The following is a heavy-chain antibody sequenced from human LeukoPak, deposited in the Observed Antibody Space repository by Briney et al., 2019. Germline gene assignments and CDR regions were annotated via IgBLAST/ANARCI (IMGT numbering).Heavy chain of an antibody. D-gene: IGHD5-18*01. J-gene: IGHJ4*02. CDR3: ARADVDTAMVSWDY. CDR1: GGSISSSSYY. CDR2: IYYSGST. Sequence: SETLSLTCTVSGGSISSSSYYWGWIRQPPGNGLEWIGSIYYSGSTYYNPSLKSRVTISVDTSKNQFSLKLSSVTAADTAVYYCARADVDTAMVSWDYWGQGTLVTVSS. V-gene: IGHV4-39*07.